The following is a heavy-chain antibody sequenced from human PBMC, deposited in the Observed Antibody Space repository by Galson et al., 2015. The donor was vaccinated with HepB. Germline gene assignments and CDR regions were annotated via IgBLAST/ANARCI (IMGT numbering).Heavy chain of an antibody. D-gene: IGHD3-9*01. Sequence: SLRLPCAASGFTFSSYAMSWVRQAPGKGLEWVSAISGSGGSTYYADSVKGRFTISRDNSKNTLYLQMNSLRAEDTAVYYCATSPLRYFDWLLEFDYWGQGTLVTVSS. CDR3: ATSPLRYFDWLLEFDY. J-gene: IGHJ4*02. V-gene: IGHV3-23*01. CDR1: GFTFSSYA. CDR2: ISGSGGST.